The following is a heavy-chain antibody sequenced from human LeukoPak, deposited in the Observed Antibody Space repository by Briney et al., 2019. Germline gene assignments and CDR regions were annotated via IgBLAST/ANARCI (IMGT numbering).Heavy chain of an antibody. V-gene: IGHV4-4*07. D-gene: IGHD3-22*01. CDR3: ARGILRDYYDSSGFYHRGGVGY. CDR1: GGSISSYY. J-gene: IGHJ4*02. Sequence: PSETLSLTCTVSGGSISSYYWSWIRQPAGRGLEWIGHIHTSGTMNYNASLKSRVRISVETSKNQFSLRLSSVTAADTAVYFCARGILRDYYDSSGFYHRGGVGYWGQGTLVTVSS. CDR2: IHTSGTM.